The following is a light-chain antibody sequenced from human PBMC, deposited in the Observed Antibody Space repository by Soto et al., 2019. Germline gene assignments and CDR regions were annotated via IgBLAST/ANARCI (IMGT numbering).Light chain of an antibody. J-gene: IGKJ1*01. CDR3: QQYGSSPRT. CDR2: GAS. Sequence: ETVMSQSPATLSVSTGERATLSCRASQSVSSNLAWYQQKPGQAPRLLIYGASTRATGIPARFSGSGSGTDFTLTISRLEPEDFAVYYCQQYGSSPRTFGQGTKVDIK. CDR1: QSVSSN. V-gene: IGKV3-15*01.